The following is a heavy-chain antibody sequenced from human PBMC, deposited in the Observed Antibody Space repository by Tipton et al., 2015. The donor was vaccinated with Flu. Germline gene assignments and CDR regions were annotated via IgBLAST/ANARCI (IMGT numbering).Heavy chain of an antibody. J-gene: IGHJ1*01. CDR2: ISGGGTTI. D-gene: IGHD4-23*01. CDR1: GFTFSDYY. CDR3: ARPYGGSYFPD. V-gene: IGHV3-11*04. Sequence: QVQLVQSGGGLVKPGGSLRLSCAGSGFTFSDYYMSWIRQAAGKGLEWVSYISGGGTTIFYADSVKGRFTVSRDNAKNSLYLQMSSLRTEDTAVYYCARPYGGSYFPDWGQGTLVTVSS.